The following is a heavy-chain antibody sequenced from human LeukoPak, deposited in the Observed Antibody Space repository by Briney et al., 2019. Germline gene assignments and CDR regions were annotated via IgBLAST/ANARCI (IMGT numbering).Heavy chain of an antibody. J-gene: IGHJ4*02. Sequence: PGGSLRLSYAASGFTFRTYSMSWVRQAPGKGLEWVSSFGSSTTNYVYYGDPVRGRFTISRDNAKNSLYLQMNGLSAEDTAVYYCAREIASGWYNYFDYWGQGTLVTVSS. CDR3: AREIASGWYNYFDY. CDR2: FGSSTTNYV. CDR1: GFTFRTYS. V-gene: IGHV3-21*01. D-gene: IGHD6-19*01.